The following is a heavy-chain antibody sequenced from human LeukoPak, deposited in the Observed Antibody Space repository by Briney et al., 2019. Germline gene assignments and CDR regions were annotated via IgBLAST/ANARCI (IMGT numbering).Heavy chain of an antibody. J-gene: IGHJ4*02. CDR2: INHSGST. CDR1: GGSFSGYY. Sequence: KPSETLSLTCAVYGGSFSGYYWSWIRQPPGKGLEWIGEINHSGSTNYNPSLKGRVTISVDTSKNQFSLKLSSVTAADTAVYYCARAVAVGFDYWGQGTLVTVSS. V-gene: IGHV4-34*01. CDR3: ARAVAVGFDY. D-gene: IGHD6-19*01.